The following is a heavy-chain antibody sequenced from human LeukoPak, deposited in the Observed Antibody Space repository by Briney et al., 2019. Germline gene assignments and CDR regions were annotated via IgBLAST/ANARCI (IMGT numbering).Heavy chain of an antibody. D-gene: IGHD3-22*01. V-gene: IGHV3-74*01. Sequence: GGSLRLSCAASGFTLSNYWMHWVRQAPGKGLVWVSRITSDGSSTNYADSVKGRFTISRDNAKNTLYLQMNSLRAKDTAVYYCVRSSGFPGYWGQGTLVTVSS. J-gene: IGHJ4*02. CDR3: VRSSGFPGY. CDR1: GFTLSNYW. CDR2: ITSDGSST.